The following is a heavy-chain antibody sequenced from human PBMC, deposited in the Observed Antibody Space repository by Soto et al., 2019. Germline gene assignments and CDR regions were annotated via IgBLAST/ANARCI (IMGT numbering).Heavy chain of an antibody. D-gene: IGHD3-10*01. Sequence: PGESLKISCKGSGYSFTSYWIGWVRQMPGKGLEWMGIIYPGDSDTRYSPSFQGQVTISADKSISTAYLQWSSLKASDTAMYYCARYHELLWFGELLYRPGDYYGMDVWGQGTTVTVSS. CDR1: GYSFTSYW. V-gene: IGHV5-51*01. CDR3: ARYHELLWFGELLYRPGDYYGMDV. J-gene: IGHJ6*02. CDR2: IYPGDSDT.